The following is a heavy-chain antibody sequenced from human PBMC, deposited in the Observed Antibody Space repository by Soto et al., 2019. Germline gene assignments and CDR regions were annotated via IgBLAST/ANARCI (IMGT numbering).Heavy chain of an antibody. D-gene: IGHD3-9*01. J-gene: IGHJ3*02. CDR2: ISTYTSNI. CDR3: ARDLTGVNDAFDI. Sequence: QVQLVQSGDEVKKPGASVKVSCKASGYTFTNYGITWVRQAPGQGLEWMGWISTYTSNIQSAQKVQGRVTMTTETSTSTAYVELRSLRSDDTAVYYCARDLTGVNDAFDIWGQGTMVTVSS. CDR1: GYTFTNYG. V-gene: IGHV1-18*01.